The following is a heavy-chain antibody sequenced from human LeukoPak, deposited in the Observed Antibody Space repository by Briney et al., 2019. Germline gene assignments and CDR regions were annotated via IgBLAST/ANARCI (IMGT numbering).Heavy chain of an antibody. CDR3: ARDRYYDFWSGSHYFDY. CDR2: IIPMFGTA. J-gene: IGHJ4*02. V-gene: IGHV1-69*06. D-gene: IGHD3-3*01. CDR1: GYTFTHYS. Sequence: ASVKVSCKASGYTFTHYSVHWVRQAPGQGLEWMGVIIPMFGTANYAQKFQGRVTITADKSTTTAYMELSSLRSVDTAMYYCARDRYYDFWSGSHYFDYWGQGTLVTVSS.